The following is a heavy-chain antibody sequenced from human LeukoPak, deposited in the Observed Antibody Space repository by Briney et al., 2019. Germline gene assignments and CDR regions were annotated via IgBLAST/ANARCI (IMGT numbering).Heavy chain of an antibody. CDR2: IKQDESEK. D-gene: IGHD5-24*01. CDR1: GFNFNSYC. Sequence: GRSPRLSFAVSGFNFNSYCMNWVRQAPGKRLEWVANIKQDESEKNYVDSVKGRFTISRDNANNLLHLQMDSLRADDTAVYYCARHSPIGGYNPLDFWGQGTLVTVSS. J-gene: IGHJ4*02. CDR3: ARHSPIGGYNPLDF. V-gene: IGHV3-7*01.